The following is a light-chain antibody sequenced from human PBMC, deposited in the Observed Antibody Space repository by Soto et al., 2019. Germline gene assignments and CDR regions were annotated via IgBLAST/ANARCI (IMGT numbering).Light chain of an antibody. V-gene: IGLV7-43*01. CDR3: LLYYGGAPL. Sequence: QTVVTQEPSLTVSRGGTVTLTCASSTGAVTSGYYPNWFQQKPGQAPRALIYSTTYKHSWTPARFSGSLLGGKAALTLSGVQPEVEAEYYCLLYYGGAPLFGGGTKVTVL. J-gene: IGLJ3*02. CDR2: STT. CDR1: TGAVTSGYY.